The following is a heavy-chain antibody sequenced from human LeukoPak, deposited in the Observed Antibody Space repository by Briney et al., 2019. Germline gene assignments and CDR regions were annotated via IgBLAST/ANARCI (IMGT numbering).Heavy chain of an antibody. Sequence: SETLSLTCTVSGGSISSSSYYWGWIRLPPGKGLEWIGSIYYSGSTYFNPSLKSRVTISVDTSKNQFSLKLSSVTAADTAVYYCARHSGGSAETDYWGQGTLVTVSS. J-gene: IGHJ4*02. D-gene: IGHD2-15*01. CDR1: GGSISSSSYY. V-gene: IGHV4-39*01. CDR2: IYYSGST. CDR3: ARHSGGSAETDY.